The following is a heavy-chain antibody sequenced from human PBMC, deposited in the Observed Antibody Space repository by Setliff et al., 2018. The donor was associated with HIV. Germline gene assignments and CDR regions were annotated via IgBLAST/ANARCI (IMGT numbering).Heavy chain of an antibody. CDR3: LRRATAAEVFDY. J-gene: IGHJ4*02. CDR1: GYTFTSYY. V-gene: IGHV1-46*01. CDR2: INPSGGST. Sequence: ASVKVSCKASGYTFTSYYMHWVRQAPGQGLEWMGIINPSGGSTSYAQKFQGRVTITRDTSANTAYMELSNLRSEDTAIYYCLRRATAAEVFDYWGQGTLVTVSS. D-gene: IGHD6-13*01.